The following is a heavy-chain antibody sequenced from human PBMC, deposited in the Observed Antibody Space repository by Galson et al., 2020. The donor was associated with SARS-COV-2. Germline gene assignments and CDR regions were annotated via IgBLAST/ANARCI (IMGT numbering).Heavy chain of an antibody. J-gene: IGHJ4*02. D-gene: IGHD2-2*01. CDR2: ISWNSGSI. CDR3: AKGLPEYYFDY. V-gene: IGHV3-9*01. CDR1: GFTFDDYA. Sequence: GGSLRLSCAASGFTFDDYAMHWVRQAPGKGLEWVSGISWNSGSIGYADSVKGRFTISRDNAKNSLYLQMNSLRAEDTALYYCAKGLPEYYFDYWGQGTLVTVSS.